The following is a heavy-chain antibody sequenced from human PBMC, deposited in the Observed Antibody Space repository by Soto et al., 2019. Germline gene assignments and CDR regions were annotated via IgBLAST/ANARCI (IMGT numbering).Heavy chain of an antibody. CDR1: GGSISSYY. CDR2: IYYSGST. J-gene: IGHJ6*02. V-gene: IGHV4-59*01. Sequence: SETLSLTCTVSGGSISSYYWSWIRQPPGKGLEWIGYIYYSGSTNYNPSLKSRVTISVDTSKNQFSLKLSSVTAADTAVYYCARGFVRFGELSPYYYYYGMDVWGQGTTVTVSS. CDR3: ARGFVRFGELSPYYYYYGMDV. D-gene: IGHD3-10*01.